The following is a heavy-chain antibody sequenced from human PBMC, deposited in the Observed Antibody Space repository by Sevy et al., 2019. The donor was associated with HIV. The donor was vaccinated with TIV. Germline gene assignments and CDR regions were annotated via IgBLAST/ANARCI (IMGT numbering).Heavy chain of an antibody. V-gene: IGHV3-21*01. D-gene: IGHD3-22*01. CDR3: ARDRPTLNYHASSGYIYYFDS. Sequence: GGSLRLSCAASGFTFSSYNMNWVRQAPGKGLEWISSITGESSYMYDADSVKGRFTISRDNAKNSLYLHMNGLRAEDTAVYCCARDRPTLNYHASSGYIYYFDSWGQGTLVTVSS. CDR2: ITGESSYM. CDR1: GFTFSSYN. J-gene: IGHJ4*02.